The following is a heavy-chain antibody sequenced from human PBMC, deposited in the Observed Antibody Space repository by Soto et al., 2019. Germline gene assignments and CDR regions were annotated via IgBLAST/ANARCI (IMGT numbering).Heavy chain of an antibody. D-gene: IGHD6-13*01. J-gene: IGHJ4*02. Sequence: GGSLRLSCAASGFTFSSYWMSWVRQAPGKGLEWVANIKQDGSEKYYVDSVKGRFTISRDNAKNSLYLQMNSLRAEDTAVYYCARAGQQLALGYFDYWGQGTLVTVSS. CDR1: GFTFSSYW. V-gene: IGHV3-7*01. CDR3: ARAGQQLALGYFDY. CDR2: IKQDGSEK.